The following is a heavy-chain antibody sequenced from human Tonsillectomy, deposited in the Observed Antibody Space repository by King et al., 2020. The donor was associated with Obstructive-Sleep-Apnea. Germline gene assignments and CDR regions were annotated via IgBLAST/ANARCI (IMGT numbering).Heavy chain of an antibody. CDR2: INWNSGNI. CDR3: VKDRAGGVPDAFDI. CDR1: GFTFDDYA. D-gene: IGHD3-16*01. J-gene: IGHJ3*02. Sequence: VQLVESGGGLVQPGRSLRLSCATSGFTFDDYAMHWVRQAPGKGLEWVSGINWNSGNIGYANSVKGRFTISRDNAKNSLSLQMNSLRAEDTALYYCVKDRAGGVPDAFDIWGQGKMVTVSS. V-gene: IGHV3-9*01.